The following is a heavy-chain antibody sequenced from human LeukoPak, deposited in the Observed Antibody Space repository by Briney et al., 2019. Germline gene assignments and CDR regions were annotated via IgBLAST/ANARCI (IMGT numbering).Heavy chain of an antibody. CDR1: GFTFNNYD. J-gene: IGHJ4*02. V-gene: IGHV3-48*03. CDR2: ISSSGRTI. CDR3: ARERTTVTMPNLRPQYYFDY. D-gene: IGHD4-17*01. Sequence: PGGSLRLSCAASGFTFNNYDMNWVRQAPGKGLEWVSYISSSGRTIYYADSVKGRFTISRDNAKNSLYLQMNSLRADDTAVYYCARERTTVTMPNLRPQYYFDYWGQGTLVTVSS.